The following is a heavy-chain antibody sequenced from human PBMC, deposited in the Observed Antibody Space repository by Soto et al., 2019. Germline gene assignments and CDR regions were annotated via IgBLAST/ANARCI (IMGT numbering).Heavy chain of an antibody. Sequence: GGSLRLSCAASGFTFSSYWMHWVRQAPGKGLVWVSRINSDGSSTSYADSVKGRFTISRDNAKNTLYLQMNRLRAEDTAVYYCARDGVWNCNYYYYYYGMDVWGQGTTVTVSS. CDR1: GFTFSSYW. V-gene: IGHV3-74*01. D-gene: IGHD1-7*01. J-gene: IGHJ6*02. CDR3: ARDGVWNCNYYYYYYGMDV. CDR2: INSDGSST.